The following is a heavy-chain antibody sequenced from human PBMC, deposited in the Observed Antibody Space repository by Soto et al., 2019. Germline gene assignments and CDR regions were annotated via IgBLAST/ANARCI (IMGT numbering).Heavy chain of an antibody. J-gene: IGHJ4*02. Sequence: QITLKESGPTLVKPTQTLTLTCTFSGFSLSTSGVGVGWIRQPPGKALEWLALIYWDDDKRYSPSLNSRLTITNDTSKTQGVLTMTNMDPVDTATYYCAHSRPPRLLDYWGQGTLVTVSS. D-gene: IGHD6-6*01. CDR1: GFSLSTSGVG. CDR3: AHSRPPRLLDY. CDR2: IYWDDDK. V-gene: IGHV2-5*02.